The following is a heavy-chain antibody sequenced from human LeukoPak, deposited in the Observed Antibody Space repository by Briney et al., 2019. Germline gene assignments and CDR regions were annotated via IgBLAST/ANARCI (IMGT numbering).Heavy chain of an antibody. CDR2: IYSDGSST. V-gene: IGHV3-74*01. Sequence: PVGSLRLSCAASEFTSSTYWMNCVRQAPGKGLGCVSRIYSDGSSTSYADSVKGRFTISRDNAKNTLYLQMNSLRAEEDTAVYFCARESSVTMFDYWGQGTLVTVSP. D-gene: IGHD4/OR15-4a*01. CDR1: EFTSSTYW. J-gene: IGHJ4*02. CDR3: ARESSVTMFDY.